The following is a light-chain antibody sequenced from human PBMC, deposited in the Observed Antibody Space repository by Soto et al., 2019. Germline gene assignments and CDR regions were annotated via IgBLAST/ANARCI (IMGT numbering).Light chain of an antibody. V-gene: IGKV4-1*01. CDR3: QQYESTPPT. J-gene: IGKJ2*01. CDR2: WAS. CDR1: QSVLYSSNNKNY. Sequence: DIVMTQSPDPLAVSLGERATINCKSSQSVLYSSNNKNYLAWYQQRPGQPPKLLIYWASTRESGVPDRFSGSGSGTDFTLTITSLQAEDVAVSYCQQYESTPPTFGQGTKLEIK.